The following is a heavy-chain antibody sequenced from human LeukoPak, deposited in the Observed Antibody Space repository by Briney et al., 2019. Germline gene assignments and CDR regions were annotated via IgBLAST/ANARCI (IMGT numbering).Heavy chain of an antibody. CDR3: ARGGLGYFDY. V-gene: IGHV3-23*01. J-gene: IGHJ4*02. CDR2: INYGDGAT. Sequence: GGSLRLSCETSDFAFSNYAMSWVRQAPGRGLEWVSGINYGDGATYYADSVKGRFTISRDNAKNSLYLQMSSLRAEDTAVYYCARGGLGYFDYWGQGTLVTVSS. CDR1: DFAFSNYA. D-gene: IGHD3/OR15-3a*01.